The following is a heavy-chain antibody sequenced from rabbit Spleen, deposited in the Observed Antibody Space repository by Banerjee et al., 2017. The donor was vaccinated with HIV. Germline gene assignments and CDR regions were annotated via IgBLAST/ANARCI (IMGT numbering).Heavy chain of an antibody. Sequence: QSLEESGGGLVQPEGSLTLTCKGSGFDFSSSYYMCWVRQAPGKGLERIVCIHTINDESVYYAPWAKGRFTISKTSSTTVTLQMTSLTVADTATYICARKWNNPYSASSGYYFDLWGQGTLVTVS. J-gene: IGHJ4*01. CDR1: GFDFSSSYY. V-gene: IGHV1S40*01. D-gene: IGHD1-1*01. CDR3: ARKWNNPYSASSGYYFDL. CDR2: IHTINDESV.